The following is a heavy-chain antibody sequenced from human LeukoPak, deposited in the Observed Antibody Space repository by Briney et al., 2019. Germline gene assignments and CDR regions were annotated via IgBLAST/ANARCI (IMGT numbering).Heavy chain of an antibody. D-gene: IGHD3-9*01. CDR3: AKAVVPGRRVLTVNWFGP. V-gene: IGHV3-23*01. CDR2: ISGSGGST. Sequence: GGSLRLSCAASGFTFSSYAMSWVRQAPGKGLEWVSAISGSGGSTYYADSVKGRFTISRDNSKNTLYLQMNSLRAEDTAVYCCAKAVVPGRRVLTVNWFGPWGQGTLVTVSS. CDR1: GFTFSSYA. J-gene: IGHJ5*02.